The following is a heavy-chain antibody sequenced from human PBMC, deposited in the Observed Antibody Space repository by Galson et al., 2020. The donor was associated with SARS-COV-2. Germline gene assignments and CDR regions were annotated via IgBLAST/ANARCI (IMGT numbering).Heavy chain of an antibody. V-gene: IGHV3-23*01. CDR2: ITGSGVTT. J-gene: IGHJ4*02. D-gene: IGHD4-17*01. CDR1: GFTFSSYA. CDR3: AHFYGDYVYPPFDY. Sequence: AGGSLRLSCVASGFTFSSYAMSWVRQAPGKGLEWVSAITGSGVTTYYADSVKGRFTISRDNSKNTLYLQMNSLRAEDTAVYYCAHFYGDYVYPPFDYWGQGTLVTASS.